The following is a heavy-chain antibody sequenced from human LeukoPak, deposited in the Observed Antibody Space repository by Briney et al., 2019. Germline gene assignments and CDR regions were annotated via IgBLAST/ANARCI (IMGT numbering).Heavy chain of an antibody. D-gene: IGHD1-26*01. CDR1: GYTFTSYG. V-gene: IGHV1-18*01. CDR2: ISAYNGNT. Sequence: EASVKVSCKASGYTFTSYGISWVRQAPGQGLEWMGWISAYNGNTNYAQKLQGRVTMTTDTSTSTAYMELRSLRSDDTAVYYCARVNIASRSYYASGYWGQGTLVTVSS. J-gene: IGHJ4*02. CDR3: ARVNIASRSYYASGY.